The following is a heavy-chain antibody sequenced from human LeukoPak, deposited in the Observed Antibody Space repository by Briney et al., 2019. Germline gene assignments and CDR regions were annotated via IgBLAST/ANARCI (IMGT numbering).Heavy chain of an antibody. CDR1: GFTFDDYA. J-gene: IGHJ4*02. V-gene: IGHV3-9*01. Sequence: GGSLRLSCAASGFTFDDYAMHWVRQAPGKGLDWVSGISWNSGSIGYADSVKGRFTISRDNAKNSLYLQMNSLRAEDTALYYCAKVGDGYNHGPFDYWGQGTLVTVSS. D-gene: IGHD5-24*01. CDR2: ISWNSGSI. CDR3: AKVGDGYNHGPFDY.